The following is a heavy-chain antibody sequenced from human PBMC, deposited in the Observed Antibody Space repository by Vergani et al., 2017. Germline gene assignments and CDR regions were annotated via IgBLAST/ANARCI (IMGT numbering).Heavy chain of an antibody. CDR3: ARPYYYGSGTPFDY. CDR2: IWYDGSNK. J-gene: IGHJ4*02. V-gene: IGHV3-33*01. Sequence: QVQLVESGGGVVQPGRFLRLSCAASGFTLSSYGMHWVRQAPGKGLEWVAVIWYDGSNKYYADSVKGRFTISRDNSKNTLYLQMNSLRAEDTAVYYCARPYYYGSGTPFDYWDQGTLVTVSS. CDR1: GFTLSSYG. D-gene: IGHD3-10*01.